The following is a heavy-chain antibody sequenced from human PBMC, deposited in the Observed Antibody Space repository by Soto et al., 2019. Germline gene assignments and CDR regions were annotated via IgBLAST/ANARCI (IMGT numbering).Heavy chain of an antibody. D-gene: IGHD6-19*01. CDR3: AKGGRLWLSTSDFNY. J-gene: IGHJ4*02. Sequence: VQLVESGGGVVQPGRSLRLSCAASGFTFSDYAMHWVRQAPGKGLEWVAVVSHDGRNTHYADSVKGRFTISRDSSKNTVSLEMTGLRAEETAVYYCAKGGRLWLSTSDFNYWGQGALVTVSS. CDR1: GFTFSDYA. CDR2: VSHDGRNT. V-gene: IGHV3-30*18.